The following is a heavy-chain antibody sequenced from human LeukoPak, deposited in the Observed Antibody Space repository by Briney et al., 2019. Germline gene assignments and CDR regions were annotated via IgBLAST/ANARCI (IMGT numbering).Heavy chain of an antibody. CDR3: ARGYSVAGLFQH. CDR2: INHSGSN. Sequence: SETLSLTCAVYGGSFSGYYWSWIRQPPGKGLEWIGEINHSGSNNYNPSLKSRVTISVDTSKNQFSLKLSSVTAADTAVYYCARGYSVAGLFQHWGQGTLVTVSS. CDR1: GGSFSGYY. J-gene: IGHJ1*01. V-gene: IGHV4-34*01. D-gene: IGHD6-19*01.